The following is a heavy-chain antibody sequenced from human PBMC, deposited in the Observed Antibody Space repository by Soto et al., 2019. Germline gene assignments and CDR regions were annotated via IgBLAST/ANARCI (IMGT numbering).Heavy chain of an antibody. J-gene: IGHJ4*02. D-gene: IGHD3-10*01. CDR1: GFTFSAYW. CDR2: IKQDGSER. Sequence: GVLRLSCAASGFTFSAYWMTWVRQAPGKGLEWVANIKQDGSERFYMDSVKGRFTISRDNVKNSLFLQMNSLRAEDTAVYYCASGDHTDYWGQGILVTAPQ. CDR3: ASGDHTDY. V-gene: IGHV3-7*03.